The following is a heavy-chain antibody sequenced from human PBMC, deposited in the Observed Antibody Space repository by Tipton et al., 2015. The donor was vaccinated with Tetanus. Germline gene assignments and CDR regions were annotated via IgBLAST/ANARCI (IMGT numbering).Heavy chain of an antibody. CDR3: ARVGYCSGGSCYLGPADY. Sequence: RSLRLSCAASGFTFSSYGMHWVRQAPGKGLEWVAVIWYDGSNKYYADSVKGRFTISRDNSKNTLYLQMNSLRAEDTAVYYCARVGYCSGGSCYLGPADYWGQGTLVTVSS. CDR2: IWYDGSNK. J-gene: IGHJ4*02. V-gene: IGHV3-33*01. D-gene: IGHD2-15*01. CDR1: GFTFSSYG.